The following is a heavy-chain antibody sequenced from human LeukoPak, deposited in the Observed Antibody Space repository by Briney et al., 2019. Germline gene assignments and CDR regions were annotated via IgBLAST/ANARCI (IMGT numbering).Heavy chain of an antibody. V-gene: IGHV1-46*01. D-gene: IGHD1-26*01. Sequence: GASVKVSCKASGYIFTNYYMHWVRRAPGQGLEWMGIINPTGGSTRYAEKFQGRVTMTRDMSTSTVYMELSSLRSEDTAVYYCTRVYGIVGETHHFDYWGQGTLVTVSS. CDR2: INPTGGST. CDR3: TRVYGIVGETHHFDY. CDR1: GYIFTNYY. J-gene: IGHJ4*02.